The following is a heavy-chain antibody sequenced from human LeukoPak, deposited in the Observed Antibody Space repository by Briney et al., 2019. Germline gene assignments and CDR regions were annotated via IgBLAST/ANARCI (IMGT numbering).Heavy chain of an antibody. J-gene: IGHJ5*02. CDR1: GYSISSGYC. V-gene: IGHV4-38-2*01. D-gene: IGHD1-1*01. CDR2: ICNSGST. Sequence: PSETLSLTCAVSGYSISSGYCWGWIRQPPGKGLEWIGNICNSGSTFYNPSLRSRVTLSLDTSKNHFSLKLPSVTASDTALHYCMRVRHHIQPHKTVFYWFDPWGQGTLVTVSS. CDR3: MRVRHHIQPHKTVFYWFDP.